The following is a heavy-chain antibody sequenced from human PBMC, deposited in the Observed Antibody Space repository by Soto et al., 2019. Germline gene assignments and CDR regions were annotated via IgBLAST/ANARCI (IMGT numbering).Heavy chain of an antibody. CDR3: ARDKTFRIANWLRSPWEPWYAFDI. V-gene: IGHV1-18*01. CDR1: GYTFTSYG. Sequence: ASVKVSCKASGYTFTSYGISWVRQAPGQGLEWMGWISAYNGNTNYAQKLQGRVTMTTDTSTSTAYMELRSLRSDDTAVYYCARDKTFRIANWLRSPWEPWYAFDIWGQGTMVTVSS. D-gene: IGHD5-12*01. CDR2: ISAYNGNT. J-gene: IGHJ3*02.